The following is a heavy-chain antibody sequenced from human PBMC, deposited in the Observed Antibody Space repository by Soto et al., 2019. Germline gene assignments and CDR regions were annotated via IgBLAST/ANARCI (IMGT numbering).Heavy chain of an antibody. Sequence: QVQLQESGPGLVKPSETLSLTCTVSDVSISSYYWSWIRQPPVKGLEWIGYIYYSGSTNYNPSLKSRVTISVDTSENQFSLKLSSVTAADTAVYYCARDLRVTTVTTPVYYYYYMDVWGKGPTVTVSS. CDR3: ARDLRVTTVTTPVYYYYYMDV. CDR1: DVSISSYY. D-gene: IGHD4-4*01. V-gene: IGHV4-59*01. J-gene: IGHJ6*03. CDR2: IYYSGST.